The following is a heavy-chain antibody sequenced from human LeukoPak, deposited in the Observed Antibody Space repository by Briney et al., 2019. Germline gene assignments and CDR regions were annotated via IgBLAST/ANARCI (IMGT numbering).Heavy chain of an antibody. J-gene: IGHJ6*02. CDR2: ISAYNGNT. V-gene: IGHV1-18*01. CDR1: GYTFTSYG. Sequence: PGASVKVSCKASGYTFTSYGISWVRQAPGQGLEWMGWISAYNGNTNYAQKLQGRVTMTTDTSTSTAYMELRSLTSDATAVYYCARCEAQDYYGMDFWGQGTTVTVSS. CDR3: ARCEAQDYYGMDF.